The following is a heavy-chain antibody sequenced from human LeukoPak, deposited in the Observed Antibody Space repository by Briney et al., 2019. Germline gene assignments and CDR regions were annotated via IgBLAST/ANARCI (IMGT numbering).Heavy chain of an antibody. V-gene: IGHV3-23*01. D-gene: IGHD3-10*02. CDR3: AELGITMIGGV. Sequence: GGSLRLSCAASGFSFSTYAMSWVRQAPGRGLEWVSSISGSGGSTYYADSVKGRFTISRDNAKNSLYLQMNSLRAEDTAVYYCAELGITMIGGVWGKGTTVTISS. J-gene: IGHJ6*04. CDR1: GFSFSTYA. CDR2: ISGSGGST.